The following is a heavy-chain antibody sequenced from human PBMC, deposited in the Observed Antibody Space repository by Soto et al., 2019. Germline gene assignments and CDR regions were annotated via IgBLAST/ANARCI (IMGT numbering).Heavy chain of an antibody. CDR2: ISGSGGST. J-gene: IGHJ4*02. Sequence: GSLRLSCAASGFTFSSYAMSWVRQAPGKGLEWVSAISGSGGSTYYADSVKGRFTISRDNSKNTLYLQMNSLRAEDTAVDYCAKGGYDFWSGYYREDYFDYWGQGTLVTVSS. D-gene: IGHD3-3*01. CDR3: AKGGYDFWSGYYREDYFDY. CDR1: GFTFSSYA. V-gene: IGHV3-23*01.